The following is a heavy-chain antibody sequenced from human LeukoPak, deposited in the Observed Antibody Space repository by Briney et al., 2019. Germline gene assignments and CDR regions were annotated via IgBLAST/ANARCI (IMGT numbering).Heavy chain of an antibody. CDR1: GYSFTNYA. CDR2: IHPSTGNP. Sequence: ASVKVSCKASGYSFTNYAWYWVRQAGGQGLEWMGWIHPSTGNPTYDQGFTGRFVFSSDTSVSTTYLQISLKAEDTAVYFCARAFQSLGGLSLPDYWGQGTLVTVSS. J-gene: IGHJ4*02. CDR3: ARAFQSLGGLSLPDY. D-gene: IGHD3-16*02. V-gene: IGHV7-4-1*01.